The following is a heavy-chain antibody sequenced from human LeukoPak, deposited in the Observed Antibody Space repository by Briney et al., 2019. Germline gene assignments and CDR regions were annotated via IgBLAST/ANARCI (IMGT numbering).Heavy chain of an antibody. V-gene: IGHV3-21*01. D-gene: IGHD4-17*01. J-gene: IGHJ6*02. CDR3: ARIDDYGDLYGMDV. CDR1: GFTFSSYS. CDR2: ISSSSSYI. Sequence: GGSLRLSCAASGFTFSSYSMNWVRQAPGKGLEWVSSISSSSSYIYYADSVKGRSTISRDNAKNSLYLQMNSLRAEDTAVYYCARIDDYGDLYGMDVWGQGTTVTVSS.